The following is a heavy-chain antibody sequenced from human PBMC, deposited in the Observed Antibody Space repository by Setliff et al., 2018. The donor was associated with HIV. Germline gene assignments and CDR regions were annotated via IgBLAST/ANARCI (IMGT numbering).Heavy chain of an antibody. J-gene: IGHJ3*02. Sequence: PSETLSLTCTVSGGSITSYYWSWIRQTPGKRLEYIGYIYYNGGTNYNPSLKSRVTISLDTSKNQFSLRLSSVTAADTAIYYCARRTIWGDAFDIWGQGTMVTVSS. V-gene: IGHV4-59*08. D-gene: IGHD3-16*01. CDR3: ARRTIWGDAFDI. CDR1: GGSITSYY. CDR2: IYYNGGT.